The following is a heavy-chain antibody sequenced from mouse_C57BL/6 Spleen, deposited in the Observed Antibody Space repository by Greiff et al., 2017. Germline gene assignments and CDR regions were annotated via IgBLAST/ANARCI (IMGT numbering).Heavy chain of an antibody. V-gene: IGHV1-85*01. Sequence: VQRVESGPELVKPGASVKLSCKASGYTFTSYDINWVKQRPGRGLAWIGWIYPRDGSTKYNEKFKGKATLTVDTSSSAAYMELHSLTSEDSAVYVCARVDDDPYFDYWGQGTTLTVSS. D-gene: IGHD2-3*01. CDR1: GYTFTSYD. CDR3: ARVDDDPYFDY. CDR2: IYPRDGST. J-gene: IGHJ2*01.